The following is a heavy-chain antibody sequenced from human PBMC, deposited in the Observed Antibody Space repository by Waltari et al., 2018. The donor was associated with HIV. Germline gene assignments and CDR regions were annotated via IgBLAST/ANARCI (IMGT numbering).Heavy chain of an antibody. CDR1: GFSVTRRY. J-gene: IGHJ6*02. V-gene: IGHV3-53*01. CDR2: ISGGSNK. Sequence: DVQLVESGGGLIQPGGSLRLSCVVSGFSVTRRYMSWVRQAPGKGLEVLSVISGGSNKFSADSVKGRFTISTDSAKNTLSLQIRGLRVEDTAVYYCVRGGGNPALRRAAGYHYYGMDVWGQGTTVIASS. D-gene: IGHD2-15*01. CDR3: VRGGGNPALRRAAGYHYYGMDV.